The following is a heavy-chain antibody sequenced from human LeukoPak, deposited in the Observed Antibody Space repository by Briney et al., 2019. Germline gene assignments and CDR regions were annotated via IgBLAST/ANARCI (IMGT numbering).Heavy chain of an antibody. CDR3: AKGTDCSSTCCYKGEFDY. J-gene: IGHJ4*02. Sequence: QTGGSLRLSCAASGFTFSSYAMSWVRQAPGKGLEWVSAISGSGGSTYYADSVKGRFTISRDNSKNTLYLQMNSLRAEDTAVYYCAKGTDCSSTCCYKGEFDYWGQGTLVTVSS. D-gene: IGHD2-2*02. V-gene: IGHV3-23*01. CDR1: GFTFSSYA. CDR2: ISGSGGST.